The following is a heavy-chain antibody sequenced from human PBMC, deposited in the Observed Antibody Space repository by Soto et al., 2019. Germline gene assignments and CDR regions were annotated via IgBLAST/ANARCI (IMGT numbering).Heavy chain of an antibody. J-gene: IGHJ4*02. CDR3: ANVTGWLLHYDY. Sequence: EVQLLESGGGLVQPGGSLRLSCAASGFTFSSYAMSWVRQAPGKGLEWVSAISGSGGSTYYADSVKGRFTISRDNSKNTLYLQMNSLRAEDTAVYYCANVTGWLLHYDYWGQGTLVTVSS. V-gene: IGHV3-23*01. D-gene: IGHD2-15*01. CDR1: GFTFSSYA. CDR2: ISGSGGST.